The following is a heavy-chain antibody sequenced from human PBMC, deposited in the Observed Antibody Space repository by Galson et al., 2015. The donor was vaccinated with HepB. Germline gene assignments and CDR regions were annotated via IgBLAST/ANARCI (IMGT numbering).Heavy chain of an antibody. CDR3: ARERGYSYATDY. CDR2: ISYDGNKK. Sequence: SLRLSCAASGFTFSSYNMHWVRQAPGKGLEWVTVISYDGNKKYYADSVKGRFTVSRDNSKNTLYLQMNSLRAEDTALYYCARERGYSYATDYWGQGTQVTVSS. D-gene: IGHD5-18*01. V-gene: IGHV3-30*03. CDR1: GFTFSSYN. J-gene: IGHJ4*02.